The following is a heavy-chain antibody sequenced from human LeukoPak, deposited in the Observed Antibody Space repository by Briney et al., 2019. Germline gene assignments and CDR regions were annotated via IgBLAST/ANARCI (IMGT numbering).Heavy chain of an antibody. CDR3: AKNYLSIVVVPTNY. CDR2: IKSDGTYT. J-gene: IGHJ4*02. V-gene: IGHV3-74*01. Sequence: GGSLRLSCAASGFTFSNYWMHWVRQAPGKGLVWVSRIKSDGTYTSYADSVKGRFTISRDNAKSTLYLQMNSLRAEDTAVYYCAKNYLSIVVVPTNYWGQGTLVTVSS. D-gene: IGHD2-2*01. CDR1: GFTFSNYW.